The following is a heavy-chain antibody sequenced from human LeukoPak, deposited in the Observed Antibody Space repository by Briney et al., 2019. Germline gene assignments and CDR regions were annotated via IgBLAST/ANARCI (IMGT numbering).Heavy chain of an antibody. J-gene: IGHJ4*02. CDR3: ARGDSYVQIDY. D-gene: IGHD2-21*02. CDR2: MYYSGST. CDR1: GGSISSRSYY. Sequence: SETLSLTCTVSGGSISSRSYYWGWIRQPPGKGLEWIRSMYYSGSTNYSPSLKSRVTISVDTSKNQFSLKLSSVTAADTAVYYCARGDSYVQIDYWGQGTLVTVSS. V-gene: IGHV4-39*01.